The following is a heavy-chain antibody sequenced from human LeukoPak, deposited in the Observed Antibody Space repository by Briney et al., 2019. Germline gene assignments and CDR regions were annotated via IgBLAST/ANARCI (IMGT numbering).Heavy chain of an antibody. D-gene: IGHD3-22*01. J-gene: IGHJ4*02. V-gene: IGHV4-59*06. Sequence: NPSETLSLTCTVSGGSISRYYWSWIRQHPGKGLEWIGYIYYSGSTYYNPSLKSRVTISVDTSKNQFSLKLSSVTAADTAVYYCASTYYYDSSGYYYVRQNYFDYWGQGTLVTVSS. CDR3: ASTYYYDSSGYYYVRQNYFDY. CDR2: IYYSGST. CDR1: GGSISRYY.